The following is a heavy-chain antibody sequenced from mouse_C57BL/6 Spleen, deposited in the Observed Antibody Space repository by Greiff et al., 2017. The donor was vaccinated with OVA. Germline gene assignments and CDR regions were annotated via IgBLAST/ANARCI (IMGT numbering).Heavy chain of an antibody. CDR3: TLRAVGSY. J-gene: IGHJ4*01. Sequence: VQLQQSGAELVRPGDSVKLSCTASGFNIKDDYMHWVKQRPEQGLEWIGGIDPENGDTEYASKFQGKATITADTSSNTAYLQLSGLTSEDTAGYYCTLRAVGSYWGQGTTVTVSS. CDR1: GFNIKDDY. CDR2: IDPENGDT. V-gene: IGHV14-4*01.